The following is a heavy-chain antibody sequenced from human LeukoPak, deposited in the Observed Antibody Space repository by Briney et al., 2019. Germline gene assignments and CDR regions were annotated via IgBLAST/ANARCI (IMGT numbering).Heavy chain of an antibody. D-gene: IGHD3-9*01. CDR3: AKARRRDDVLTGSFSG. CDR2: IRNGGRSQ. CDR1: GFTFSNYG. J-gene: IGHJ4*02. Sequence: GGSLRLSCATSGFTFSNYGMHWVRQAPGKGLEWVAFIRNGGRSQYYANSVKGRFTISRDNAKNTLYLQLNSLRAEDTALYFCAKARRRDDVLTGSFSGWGQGTLVTVSS. V-gene: IGHV3-30*02.